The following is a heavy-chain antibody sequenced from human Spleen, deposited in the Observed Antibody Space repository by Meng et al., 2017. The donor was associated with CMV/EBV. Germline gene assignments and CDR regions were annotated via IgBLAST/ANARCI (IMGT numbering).Heavy chain of an antibody. CDR2: IFNSGST. D-gene: IGHD6-13*01. CDR1: GGSVNSYY. Sequence: GSLRLSCTVSGGSVNSYYWSWIRQPPGKTLEWMGYIFNSGSTKYNPSLKSRVTISLETSKNQFSLKLTSVTAADTAVYYCAREVITASGYFDNWGQGMLVTVSS. CDR3: AREVITASGYFDN. V-gene: IGHV4-59*02. J-gene: IGHJ4*02.